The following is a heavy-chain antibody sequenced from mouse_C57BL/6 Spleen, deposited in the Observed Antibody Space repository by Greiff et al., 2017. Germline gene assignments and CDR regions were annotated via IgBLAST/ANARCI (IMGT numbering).Heavy chain of an antibody. D-gene: IGHD1-1*01. CDR1: GYTFTSYW. CDR2: IHPNSGST. CDR3: ASYGSSWFAY. J-gene: IGHJ3*01. V-gene: IGHV1-64*01. Sequence: QVQLQQPGAELVKPGASVKLSCKASGYTFTSYWMHWVKQRPGQGLEWIGMIHPNSGSTNYNEKFTSKATLTVDKSSSTAYMQLSSLTSEDSAVYYCASYGSSWFAYWGQGTLVTVSA.